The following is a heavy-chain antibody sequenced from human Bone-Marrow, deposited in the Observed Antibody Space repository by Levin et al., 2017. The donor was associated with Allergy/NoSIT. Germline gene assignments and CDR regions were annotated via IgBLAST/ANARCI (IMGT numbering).Heavy chain of an antibody. CDR2: IYPGDSDT. V-gene: IGHV5-51*01. CDR1: GYNFTAYW. Sequence: KVSCQGSGYNFTAYWIGWVRQMPGKGLEWMGIIYPGDSDTRYSPSLQGQVTISADKSVTTAYLQWSSLKASDTAVYYCARRGMLDWYFDLWGRGSRVTVSS. J-gene: IGHJ2*01. CDR3: ARRGMLDWYFDL. D-gene: IGHD3-16*01.